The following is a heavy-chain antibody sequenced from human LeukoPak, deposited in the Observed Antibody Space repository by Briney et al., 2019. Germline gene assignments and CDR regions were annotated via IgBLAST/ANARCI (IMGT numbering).Heavy chain of an antibody. D-gene: IGHD6-6*01. CDR3: ARVVSSVGY. Sequence: GSLRLSCAASGFTFSNYAMSWVRQAPGKGLEWVSYISSDSGTIYYADSVKGRFTISRDNAKSSLYLQMTSLRDDDTAVYYCARVVSSVGYWGQGTLVTVSS. CDR2: ISSDSGTI. J-gene: IGHJ4*02. CDR1: GFTFSNYA. V-gene: IGHV3-48*02.